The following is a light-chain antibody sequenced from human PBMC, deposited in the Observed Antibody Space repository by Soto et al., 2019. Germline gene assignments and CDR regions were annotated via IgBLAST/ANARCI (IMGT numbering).Light chain of an antibody. V-gene: IGKV3-15*01. J-gene: IGKJ1*01. CDR2: GVS. Sequence: EILMTQSPATLSVSPGERATLSCRASQSVSSNLAWYQQKPGQAPRLLIYGVSTRATGVPARFSGSGSGTEFTLTISRLQSEDFAVYYCQQYYNWRPRFGQGTKVDIK. CDR1: QSVSSN. CDR3: QQYYNWRPR.